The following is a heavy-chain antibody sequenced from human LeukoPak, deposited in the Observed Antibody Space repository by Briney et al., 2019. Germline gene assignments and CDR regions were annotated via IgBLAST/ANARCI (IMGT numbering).Heavy chain of an antibody. D-gene: IGHD1-26*01. J-gene: IGHJ4*02. V-gene: IGHV4-59*01. Sequence: PSETLSLTCTVSGGSISSYYWSWIRQPPGKGLEWIGYIYYSGSTNYNPSLKSRVTISVDTSKNQFSLKLSSVTAADTAVYYCARDSGGGSYSDYWGQGTLVTVSS. CDR3: ARDSGGGSYSDY. CDR1: GGSISSYY. CDR2: IYYSGST.